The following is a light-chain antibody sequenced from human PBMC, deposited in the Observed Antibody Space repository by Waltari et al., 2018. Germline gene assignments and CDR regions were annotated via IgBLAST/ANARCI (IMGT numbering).Light chain of an antibody. V-gene: IGKV3-11*01. CDR1: QNIVRD. Sequence: ETVLTQSPATLSLSPGERATSSCRASQNIVRDLAWYQQKPGNAPRLLIYYASNRASGTPARFSCSGSATDFTLTISSLEPEDFAVYYCQQRYIWPPFTFGPGTRVDFK. CDR2: YAS. CDR3: QQRYIWPPFT. J-gene: IGKJ3*01.